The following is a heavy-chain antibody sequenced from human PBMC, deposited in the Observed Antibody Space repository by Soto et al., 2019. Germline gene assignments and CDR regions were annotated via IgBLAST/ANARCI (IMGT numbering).Heavy chain of an antibody. Sequence: GGSLRLSCAASGFAFSTYWMHWVRQAPGKGLVWVSRINSDESSTSYADSVKGRFTISRDNAMNTLYLQMNSLRAEDTAVYYCATDPYSSSSGFDYWGQGTLVTVS. CDR2: INSDESST. J-gene: IGHJ4*02. D-gene: IGHD6-13*01. CDR3: ATDPYSSSSGFDY. V-gene: IGHV3-74*01. CDR1: GFAFSTYW.